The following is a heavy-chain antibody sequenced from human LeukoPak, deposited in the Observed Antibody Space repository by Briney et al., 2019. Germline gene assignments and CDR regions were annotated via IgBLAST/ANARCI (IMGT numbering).Heavy chain of an antibody. Sequence: ASETLSLTCTVSGDSISSSDYYWGWIRQPPGKGLGWIVTISYSGSTYYNPSLQSRVTISVDTSKNQLSLKLSSVTAADTAVYYCAIRSLRSSWDSFDYWGQGALVTVSS. CDR3: AIRSLRSSWDSFDY. J-gene: IGHJ4*02. CDR2: ISYSGST. V-gene: IGHV4-39*07. D-gene: IGHD6-13*01. CDR1: GDSISSSDYY.